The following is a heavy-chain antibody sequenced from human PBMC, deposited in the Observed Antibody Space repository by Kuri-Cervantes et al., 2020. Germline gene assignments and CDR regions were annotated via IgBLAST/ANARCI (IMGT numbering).Heavy chain of an antibody. J-gene: IGHJ4*02. D-gene: IGHD3-3*01. V-gene: IGHV3-48*03. CDR2: ISSSGSTI. Sequence: GGSLRLSCAASGFTFSSYEMSWVRQAPGKGLEWVSYISSSGSTIYYADSVKGRFTISRDNAKNSLYLQMNSLRAEDTAVYYCARVGSDFWSISDYWGQGTLVTVSS. CDR3: ARVGSDFWSISDY. CDR1: GFTFSSYE.